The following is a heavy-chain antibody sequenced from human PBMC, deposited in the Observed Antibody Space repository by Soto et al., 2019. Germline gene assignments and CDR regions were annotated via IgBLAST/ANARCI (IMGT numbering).Heavy chain of an antibody. V-gene: IGHV3-21*01. CDR2: LSSTGTYI. J-gene: IGHJ4*02. CDR3: ARTGGYSGYDSFDY. D-gene: IGHD5-12*01. CDR1: GFTFHTYT. Sequence: EVQLVESGGGLVKPGGALRLSCAASGFTFHTYTMNWVRQTPGKGLAWVSSLSSTGTYIYYADSVKGRFTVSRDNAQNSLYLQMNSIRVEDTAVYYCARTGGYSGYDSFDYRGQGTLVTVSS.